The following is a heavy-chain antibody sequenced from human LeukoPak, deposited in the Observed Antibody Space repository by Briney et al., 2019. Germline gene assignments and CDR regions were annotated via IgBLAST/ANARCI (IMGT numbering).Heavy chain of an antibody. Sequence: PGGSLRLSCAASGFTFSDYYMNWTRQAPGKGLEWVSYISTSATAIYYADSVKGRFTVSRDNAKNSLYLQMNSLRAEDTALYYCARSGTRLTPYVEGADYWGQGTLVSVSS. J-gene: IGHJ4*02. CDR1: GFTFSDYY. V-gene: IGHV3-11*01. D-gene: IGHD4-17*01. CDR3: ARSGTRLTPYVEGADY. CDR2: ISTSATAI.